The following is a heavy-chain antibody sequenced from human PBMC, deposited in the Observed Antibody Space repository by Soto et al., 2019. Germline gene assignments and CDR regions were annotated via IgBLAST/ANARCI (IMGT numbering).Heavy chain of an antibody. CDR3: VKQAHGLDGVAFDY. Sequence: GSLILSCSASGFIFSESTIYWVRQVPGKGLEAISAVGTSGRGTYYADSVKDRFTISRDNSKNTLFLQMGSLRPEDTAIYYCVKQAHGLDGVAFDYWGQGTQVTVSS. CDR2: VGTSGRGT. V-gene: IGHV3-64D*06. D-gene: IGHD2-15*01. J-gene: IGHJ4*02. CDR1: GFIFSEST.